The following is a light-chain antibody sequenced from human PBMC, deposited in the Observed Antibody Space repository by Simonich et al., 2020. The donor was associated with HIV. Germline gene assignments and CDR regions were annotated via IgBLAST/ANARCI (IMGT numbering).Light chain of an antibody. CDR2: EVS. V-gene: IGLV2-11*01. CDR3: CSYAGSSSCV. J-gene: IGLJ3*02. CDR1: SSDVGGYNY. Sequence: QSALTQPRSVSGSPGQSVTISCTGTSSDVGGYNYVSWYLQHPGKAPKLIIYEVSKRPSGVPDRFSGSKSGNTASLTVSGLQAEDEADYYCCSYAGSSSCVFGGGTKLTVL.